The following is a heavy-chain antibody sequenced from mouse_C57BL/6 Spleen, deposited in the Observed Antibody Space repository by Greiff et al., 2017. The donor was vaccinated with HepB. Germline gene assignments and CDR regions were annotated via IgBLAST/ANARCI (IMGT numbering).Heavy chain of an antibody. V-gene: IGHV7-3*01. J-gene: IGHJ2*01. D-gene: IGHD2-4*01. CDR1: GFTFTDYY. CDR2: IRNKANGYTT. Sequence: EVQLVESGGGLVQPGGSLSLSCAASGFTFTDYYMSWVRQPPGKALEWLGFIRNKANGYTTEYSASVKGKFTISRDNSQSILYLQMNALRAEDRATYDGARAVYYYEVGYFDYWGQGTTVTVSS. CDR3: ARAVYYYEVGYFDY.